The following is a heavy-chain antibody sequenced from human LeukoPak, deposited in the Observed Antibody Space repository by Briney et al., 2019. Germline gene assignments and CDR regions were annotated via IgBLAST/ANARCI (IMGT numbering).Heavy chain of an antibody. CDR3: AREGAVIVVVPAGNDAFDI. CDR2: ISSSGSTI. V-gene: IGHV3-11*01. D-gene: IGHD2-2*01. J-gene: IGHJ3*02. CDR1: GFTFGDYY. Sequence: GGSLRLSCAASGFTFGDYYMSWIRQAPGKGLEWVSYISSSGSTIYYADSVKGRFTISRDNAKNSLYLQMNSLRAEDTAVYYCAREGAVIVVVPAGNDAFDIWGQGTMVTVSS.